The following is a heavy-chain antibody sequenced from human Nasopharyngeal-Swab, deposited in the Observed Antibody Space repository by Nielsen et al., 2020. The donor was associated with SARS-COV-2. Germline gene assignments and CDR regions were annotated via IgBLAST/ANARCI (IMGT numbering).Heavy chain of an antibody. V-gene: IGHV3-9*01. CDR3: ARDSAAAGTVFDY. Sequence: LSLTCAASGFTFDDYAMHWVRQAPGKGLEWVSGISWNSGSIGYADSVKGRFTISRDNAKNSLYLQMNSLRAEDTALYYCARDSAAAGTVFDYWGQGTLVTVSS. J-gene: IGHJ4*02. CDR2: ISWNSGSI. CDR1: GFTFDDYA. D-gene: IGHD6-13*01.